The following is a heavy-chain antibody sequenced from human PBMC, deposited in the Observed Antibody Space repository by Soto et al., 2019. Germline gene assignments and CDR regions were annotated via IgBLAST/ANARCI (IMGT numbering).Heavy chain of an antibody. D-gene: IGHD3-16*02. V-gene: IGHV3-23*01. CDR3: AKASTYEYVWGSYRYYFNY. J-gene: IGHJ4*02. CDR2: ISGSGDRT. Sequence: PGGSLRLSCEASGFPFNTYAMSWVRQAPGKGLEWVSGISGSGDRTHYIDSVKGRFTISRDNFKNMLYLQMNSLRAEDTAVYYCAKASTYEYVWGSYRYYFNYWGQGTLVTRLL. CDR1: GFPFNTYA.